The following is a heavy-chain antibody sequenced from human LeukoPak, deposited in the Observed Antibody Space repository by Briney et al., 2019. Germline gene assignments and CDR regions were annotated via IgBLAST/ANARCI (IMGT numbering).Heavy chain of an antibody. CDR3: AKVAGYSTPYYFDY. CDR2: ISGSGDST. CDR1: GFTFSSYA. D-gene: IGHD2-15*01. Sequence: YPGRSLRLSCAASGFTFSSYAMSWVRQAPGKGLEWVSAISGSGDSTYYADSVKGRFTISRDNSKNTLYLQMNSLRAEDTAVYYCAKVAGYSTPYYFDYWGQGTLVTVSS. V-gene: IGHV3-23*01. J-gene: IGHJ4*02.